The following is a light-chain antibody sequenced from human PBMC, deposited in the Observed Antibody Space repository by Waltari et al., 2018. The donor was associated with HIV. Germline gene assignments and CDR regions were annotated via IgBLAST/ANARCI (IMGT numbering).Light chain of an antibody. CDR2: NSS. Sequence: DIQMTQSPSTLSASVGDRVTITCRASQSISSWLAWYQQKPGKAPKLLIYNSSSLESGVPSSFSGSGSGTEFTLTISSLQADDFATYYCQHYNGYSQTFGQGTKVEIK. V-gene: IGKV1-5*03. CDR3: QHYNGYSQT. CDR1: QSISSW. J-gene: IGKJ1*01.